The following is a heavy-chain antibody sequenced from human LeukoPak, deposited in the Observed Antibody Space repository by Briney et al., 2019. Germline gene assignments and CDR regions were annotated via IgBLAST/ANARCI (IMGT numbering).Heavy chain of an antibody. J-gene: IGHJ4*02. Sequence: PGGSLRLSCAASGFTFSRDWMHWVRQAPGKGPVWVPRISDDGSITTYADSVKGRFTISRDNAKSTMFLQMNSLRAEDTAVYFCARRYYETNVYDRHFDHWGQGILVTVSS. V-gene: IGHV3-74*03. CDR3: ARRYYETNVYDRHFDH. CDR2: ISDDGSIT. D-gene: IGHD3-22*01. CDR1: GFTFSRDW.